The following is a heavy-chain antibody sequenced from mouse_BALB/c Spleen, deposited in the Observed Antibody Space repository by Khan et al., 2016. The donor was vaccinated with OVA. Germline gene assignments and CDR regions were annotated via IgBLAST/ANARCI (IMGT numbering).Heavy chain of an antibody. CDR1: GFNIKDTY. D-gene: IGHD1-2*01. V-gene: IGHV14-3*02. Sequence: VQLKQSGAELVKPGASVKLSCTASGFNIKDTYIHWVKQRPEQGLEWIGRIDPEFGNTKYDLKFQDKATIIADTSSNTAYLHLSSLTSEDTAVYFCTRTEIHYYGSYAMDYWGQGTSVTVSS. CDR3: TRTEIHYYGSYAMDY. CDR2: IDPEFGNT. J-gene: IGHJ4*01.